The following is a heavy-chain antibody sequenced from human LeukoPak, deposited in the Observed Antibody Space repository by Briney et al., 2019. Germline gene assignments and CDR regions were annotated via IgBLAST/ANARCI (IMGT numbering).Heavy chain of an antibody. D-gene: IGHD5-18*01. CDR1: GFTFSAHA. CDR3: ARQGYTLKYHLTYMDV. CDR2: ISSDGSNK. V-gene: IGHV3-30*06. J-gene: IGHJ6*03. Sequence: SGGSLRLSCDASGFTFSAHAMHWVRQAPGKGLEWVALISSDGSNKYYADSVTGRFAISRDTPKKALYLHMNSLQVEDTAVYFCARQGYTLKYHLTYMDVWGKGTTVTVSS.